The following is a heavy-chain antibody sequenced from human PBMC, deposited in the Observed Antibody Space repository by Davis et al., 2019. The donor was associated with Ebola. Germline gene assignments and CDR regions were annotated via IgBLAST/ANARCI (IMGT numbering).Heavy chain of an antibody. J-gene: IGHJ6*04. D-gene: IGHD6-19*01. V-gene: IGHV3-21*01. CDR3: AKGWLRTGIDV. Sequence: LVKGRFTISRDNAKNSLYLQMNSLRAEDTAVYYCAKGWLRTGIDVWGIGTTVNVSS.